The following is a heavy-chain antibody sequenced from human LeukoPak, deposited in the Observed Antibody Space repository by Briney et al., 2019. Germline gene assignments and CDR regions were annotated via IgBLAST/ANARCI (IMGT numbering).Heavy chain of an antibody. D-gene: IGHD3-16*02. J-gene: IGHJ4*02. CDR3: ARDYVWGSYRPPGY. V-gene: IGHV3-74*01. CDR2: INSDGSST. CDR1: GFPFSSYW. Sequence: GGSLRLSCAASGFPFSSYWMHWVRQAPGKGLVWVSRINSDGSSTSYADSVKGRFTISRDNAKNTLYLQMNSLRAEDTAVYYCARDYVWGSYRPPGYWGQGTLVTVSS.